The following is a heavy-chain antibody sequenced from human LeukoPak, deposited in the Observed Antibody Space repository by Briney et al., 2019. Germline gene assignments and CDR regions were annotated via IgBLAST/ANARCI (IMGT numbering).Heavy chain of an antibody. V-gene: IGHV3-23*01. CDR1: GFTFSSYA. Sequence: PGGSLRLSCAASGFTFSSYAMSWVRQAPGKGLEWVSAISGSGGSTYYADSVKGRFTISRDNSKNTLYLQMNSLRAEDTAVYYCAKDTPLSSSSTSCPDAFDIWGQGTMVTVSS. CDR2: ISGSGGST. J-gene: IGHJ3*02. D-gene: IGHD2-2*01. CDR3: AKDTPLSSSSTSCPDAFDI.